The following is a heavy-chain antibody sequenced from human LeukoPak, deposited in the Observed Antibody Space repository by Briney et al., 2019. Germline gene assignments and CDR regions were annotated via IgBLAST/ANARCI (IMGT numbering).Heavy chain of an antibody. CDR3: ARDAFNGSGLDAFDI. CDR2: IYGADNI. V-gene: IGHV3-66*01. J-gene: IGHJ3*02. D-gene: IGHD3-10*01. CDR1: GFTVSRNY. Sequence: GGSLRLSCAASGFTVSRNYMSWVRQAPGKGLEWVSVIYGADNIYYADSVKGRFTISRDNSKNTLYLQINSLRGEDTAAYYRARDAFNGSGLDAFDIWGQGTMVTVSS.